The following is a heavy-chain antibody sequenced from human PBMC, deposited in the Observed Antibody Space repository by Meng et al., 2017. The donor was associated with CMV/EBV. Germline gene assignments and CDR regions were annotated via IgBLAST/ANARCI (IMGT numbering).Heavy chain of an antibody. CDR3: ASELFCSSTSCW. D-gene: IGHD2-2*01. V-gene: IGHV1-8*01. CDR2: MNPNSGNT. Sequence: ASVKVSCQASGYTFTSYDINWVRQATGQGLEWMGWMNPNSGNTGYAQKFQGRVTMTRNNSISTAYMELSSLRSEDTAVYYCASELFCSSTSCWWGQGTLVTVSS. J-gene: IGHJ4*02. CDR1: GYTFTSYD.